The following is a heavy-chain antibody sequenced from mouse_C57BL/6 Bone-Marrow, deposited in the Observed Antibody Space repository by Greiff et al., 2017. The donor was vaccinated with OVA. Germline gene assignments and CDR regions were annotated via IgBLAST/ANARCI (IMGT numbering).Heavy chain of an antibody. CDR3: AREGYYGSSSPWFAY. D-gene: IGHD1-1*01. J-gene: IGHJ3*01. Sequence: QVQLQQPGAELVKPGASVKLSCKASGYTFTSYWMQWVKQRPGQGLEWIGEIDPSDSYTNYNQKFKGKATLTVDTSSSTAYMQLSSLTSEDSAVYYCAREGYYGSSSPWFAYWGQGTLVTVSA. V-gene: IGHV1-50*01. CDR2: IDPSDSYT. CDR1: GYTFTSYW.